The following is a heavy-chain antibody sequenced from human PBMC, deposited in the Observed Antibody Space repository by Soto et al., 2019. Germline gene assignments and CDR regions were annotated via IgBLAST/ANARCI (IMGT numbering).Heavy chain of an antibody. D-gene: IGHD6-19*01. CDR1: GFTFDDYA. V-gene: IGHV3-9*01. CDR3: AKDMGYSSGWYN. J-gene: IGHJ4*02. CDR2: ISWNSGSI. Sequence: GGSLRLSCAASGFTFDDYAMHWVRQAPGKGLEWVSGISWNSGSIGYADSVKGRFTISRDNAKNSLYPQMNSLRAEDTALYYCAKDMGYSSGWYNWGQGTLVTVSS.